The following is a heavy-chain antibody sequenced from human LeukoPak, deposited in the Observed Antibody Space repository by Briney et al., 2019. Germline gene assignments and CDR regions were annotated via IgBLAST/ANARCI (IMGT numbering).Heavy chain of an antibody. D-gene: IGHD2-2*01. CDR3: AKDREGVPADY. J-gene: IGHJ4*02. V-gene: IGHV3-33*06. Sequence: GGSLRLSCAASGFTFSSYGMHWVRQPPGKGLEWVAVIWYDGSDKNYADSVKGRFTISRDNSKNTLYLQLNSLRAEDTAVYYCAKDREGVPADYWGQGTLVTVSS. CDR2: IWYDGSDK. CDR1: GFTFSSYG.